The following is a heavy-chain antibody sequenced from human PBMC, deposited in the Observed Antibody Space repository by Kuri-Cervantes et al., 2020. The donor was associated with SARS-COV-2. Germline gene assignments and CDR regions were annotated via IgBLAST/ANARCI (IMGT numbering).Heavy chain of an antibody. CDR3: ARPSGCYSGDAFDI. CDR2: IGTAGDT. J-gene: IGHJ3*02. D-gene: IGHD1-26*01. V-gene: IGHV3-13*03. Sequence: GGSLRLSCPACGFTFSSYDMHWVRQATGKGLEWVSAIGTAGDTYYPGSVKGQFTISRDNSKNTLYLQMNSLRAEDTAVYYWARPSGCYSGDAFDIWGQGTMVTVSS. CDR1: GFTFSSYD.